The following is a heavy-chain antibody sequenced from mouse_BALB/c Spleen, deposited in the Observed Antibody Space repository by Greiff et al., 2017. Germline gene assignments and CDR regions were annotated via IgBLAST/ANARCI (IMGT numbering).Heavy chain of an antibody. CDR3: ANSYYYGSSYDYYAMDY. J-gene: IGHJ4*01. CDR1: GDSITSGY. V-gene: IGHV3-8*02. Sequence: EVQLVESGPSLVKPSQTLSLTCSVTGDSITSGYWNWIRKFPGNKLEYMGYISYSGSTYYNPSLKSRISITRDTSKNQYYLQLNSVTTEDTATYYCANSYYYGSSYDYYAMDYWGQGTSVTVSS. D-gene: IGHD1-1*01. CDR2: ISYSGST.